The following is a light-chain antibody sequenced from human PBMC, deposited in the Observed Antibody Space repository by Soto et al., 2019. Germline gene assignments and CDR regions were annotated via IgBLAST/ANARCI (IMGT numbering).Light chain of an antibody. Sequence: EVVLTQSPANLSLSPGERATLSCRASQSVSTYLAWYQQKPGQAPRLLIYDASNRAAGIPGRFSGSGSGTDFTLTISSLEPEDLAVYFCQQRSNWPPSLTFGGGTKVEIK. V-gene: IGKV3-11*01. CDR1: QSVSTY. CDR3: QQRSNWPPSLT. J-gene: IGKJ4*01. CDR2: DAS.